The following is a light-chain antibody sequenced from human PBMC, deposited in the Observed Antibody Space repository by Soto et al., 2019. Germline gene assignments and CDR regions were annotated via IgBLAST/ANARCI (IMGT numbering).Light chain of an antibody. CDR3: IQAIQTSSWP. CDR1: QSLLHSNGYNY. J-gene: IGKJ1*01. CDR2: LGS. V-gene: IGKV2-28*01. Sequence: DVVMTQSPLSLPVTPGEPASISCRSSQSLLHSNGYNYLDWYLQKPAQCPHLLLYLGSNRTSGVPDRFCGSGSGLDFTLKIIRVEAKDVGVYYCIQAIQTSSWPFGQGLKLEIK.